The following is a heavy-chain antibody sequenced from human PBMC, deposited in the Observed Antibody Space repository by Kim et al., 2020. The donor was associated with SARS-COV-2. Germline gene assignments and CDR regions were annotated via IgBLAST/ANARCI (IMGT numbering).Heavy chain of an antibody. CDR3: ARVDVRVRGDNPPY. V-gene: IGHV4-34*01. CDR1: GGSFSGYY. Sequence: SETLSLTCAVYGGSFSGYYWSWIRQPPGKGLEWIGEINHSRSTNYNPSLESRVTISVDTSKNQFSLKLRSVTAADTAVYYCARVDVRVRGDNPPYWGQGTLVTVSS. D-gene: IGHD3-10*01. CDR2: INHSRST. J-gene: IGHJ4*02.